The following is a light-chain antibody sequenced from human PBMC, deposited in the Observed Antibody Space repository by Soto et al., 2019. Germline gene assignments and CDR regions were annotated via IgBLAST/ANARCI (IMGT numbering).Light chain of an antibody. V-gene: IGKV4-1*01. Sequence: DIVMTQSPDSLAVSLGEGATINCKSSQSVLYSSNNKNYLAWYQQKPGQPPKLLFYWASTRESGVPDRFSGSGSGTDFTLTISSLQAEDVAVYYCQQYYSTPYTFGQGTSWRSN. J-gene: IGKJ2*01. CDR3: QQYYSTPYT. CDR2: WAS. CDR1: QSVLYSSNNKNY.